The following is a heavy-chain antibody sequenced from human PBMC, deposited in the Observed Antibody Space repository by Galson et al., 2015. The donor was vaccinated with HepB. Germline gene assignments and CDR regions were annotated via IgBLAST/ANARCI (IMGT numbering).Heavy chain of an antibody. J-gene: IGHJ6*02. CDR3: ATGVVPAPPPQVSMDV. CDR2: IYYSGST. D-gene: IGHD2-2*01. Sequence: TLSLTCTVSGGSISSGGYYWSWIRQHPGKGLEWIGYIYYSGSTYYNPSLKSRVTISVDTSKNQFSLKLSSVTAADTAVYYCATGVVPAPPPQVSMDVWGQGTTVTVSS. CDR1: GGSISSGGYY. V-gene: IGHV4-31*03.